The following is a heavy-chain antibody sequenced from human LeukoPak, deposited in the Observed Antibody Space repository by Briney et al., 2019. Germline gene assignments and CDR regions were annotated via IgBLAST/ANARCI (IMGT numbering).Heavy chain of an antibody. Sequence: GGSLRLSCAASGFTFSSYDMHWVRQATGKGLEWVSAIGTAGDTYYPGSVKGRFTISRDNAKNTLYLQMNSLRAEDTAVYYCARDGLAAITFDYWGQGILVTVSS. CDR1: GFTFSSYD. J-gene: IGHJ4*02. CDR2: IGTAGDT. CDR3: ARDGLAAITFDY. D-gene: IGHD5-24*01. V-gene: IGHV3-13*01.